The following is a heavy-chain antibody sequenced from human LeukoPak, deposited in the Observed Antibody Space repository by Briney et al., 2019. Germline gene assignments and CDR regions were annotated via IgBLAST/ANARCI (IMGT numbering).Heavy chain of an antibody. Sequence: SETLSLTCTVSGGSISSYYWSWVRQPPGKGPEWIGYIYYSGSTNYNPSLKSRVTISADTSKNQFSLKLSSVTAADTAVYYCARHKWVYGHDSWGQGTLVTVSS. V-gene: IGHV4-59*08. CDR3: ARHKWVYGHDS. CDR2: IYYSGST. D-gene: IGHD2/OR15-2a*01. J-gene: IGHJ4*02. CDR1: GGSISSYY.